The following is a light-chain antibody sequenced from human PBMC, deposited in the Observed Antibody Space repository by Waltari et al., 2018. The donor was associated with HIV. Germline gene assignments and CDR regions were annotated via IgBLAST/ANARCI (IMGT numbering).Light chain of an antibody. V-gene: IGLV3-25*03. Sequence: SSELTQPPSVSVSPGQTARITCSGVASPKPYTTWFQQKPGQAPEMVIHKNTERPSGIPERFSASRSGTTVTLTITGVQTDDEADYYCLSADTSGTYVFGPGTTVTVL. CDR3: LSADTSGTYV. J-gene: IGLJ1*01. CDR2: KNT. CDR1: ASPKPY.